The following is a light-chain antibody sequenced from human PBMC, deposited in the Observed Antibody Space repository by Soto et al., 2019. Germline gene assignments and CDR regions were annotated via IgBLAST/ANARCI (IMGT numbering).Light chain of an antibody. V-gene: IGKV3-11*01. CDR1: QSVSSY. Sequence: EIVLTQSPATLSLSPGERATLSCRASQSVSSYLAWYQQKVGQSPRLLIYDASNRATGIPARFSGSGSGTDFTLTISSLEPKDFAVYYCQQRSNWPRTFGQGTKVEIK. J-gene: IGKJ1*01. CDR3: QQRSNWPRT. CDR2: DAS.